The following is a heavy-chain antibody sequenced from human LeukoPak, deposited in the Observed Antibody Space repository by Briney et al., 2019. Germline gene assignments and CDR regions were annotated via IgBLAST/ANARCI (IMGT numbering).Heavy chain of an antibody. D-gene: IGHD2-2*02. V-gene: IGHV3-23*01. J-gene: IGHJ6*02. CDR2: ISGSGGST. Sequence: GGSLRLSCAASGFTFSSYGMSWVRQAPGKGLEWVSGISGSGGSTYYADSVKGRFTISRDNSKNTLYLQMNSLRAEDTAVYYCAKAVSCSSTSCYRSYGMDVWGHGTTVTVSS. CDR3: AKAVSCSSTSCYRSYGMDV. CDR1: GFTFSSYG.